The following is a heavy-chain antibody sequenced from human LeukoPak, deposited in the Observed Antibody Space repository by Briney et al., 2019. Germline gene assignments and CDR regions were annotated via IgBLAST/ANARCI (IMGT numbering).Heavy chain of an antibody. D-gene: IGHD5-18*01. CDR1: GGSFSGYY. Sequence: SETLSLTCAVYGGSFSGYYWSWIRQPPGKGLEWIGEISHSGSTNYNPSLKSRVTISVDTSKNQFSLKLSSVTAADTAVYYCARDVDTAMVWASWFDPWGQGTLVTVSS. CDR3: ARDVDTAMVWASWFDP. CDR2: ISHSGST. J-gene: IGHJ5*02. V-gene: IGHV4-34*01.